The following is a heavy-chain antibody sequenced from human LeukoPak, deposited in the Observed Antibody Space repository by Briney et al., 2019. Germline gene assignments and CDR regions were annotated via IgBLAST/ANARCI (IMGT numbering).Heavy chain of an antibody. CDR3: ATDFGEIYTAMVDY. J-gene: IGHJ4*02. Sequence: GGSLRLSCAASGFTFSDYYMNWIRQAPGKGLEWISYISSSGGTIYYADSVKGRFTISRDNAKNSLYLQMNSLRAEDAAVYYCATDFGEIYTAMVDYWGQGTLVTVSS. CDR1: GFTFSDYY. D-gene: IGHD3-10*01. CDR2: ISSSGGTI. V-gene: IGHV3-11*04.